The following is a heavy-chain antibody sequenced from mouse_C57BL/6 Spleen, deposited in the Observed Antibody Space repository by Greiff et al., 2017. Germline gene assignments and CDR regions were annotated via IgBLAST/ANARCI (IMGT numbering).Heavy chain of an antibody. D-gene: IGHD3-1*01. CDR2: IDPSDSYT. Sequence: QVQLQQSGAELVMPGASVKLSCKASGYTFTSYWMHWVKQRPGQGLEWIGEIDPSDSYTNYNQKFKGKSTLTVDTSARAADMPLSRLPSEDSAVYYCARSPRDYYAMGDWGQGTSVTVSS. CDR3: ARSPRDYYAMGD. J-gene: IGHJ4*01. V-gene: IGHV1-69*01. CDR1: GYTFTSYW.